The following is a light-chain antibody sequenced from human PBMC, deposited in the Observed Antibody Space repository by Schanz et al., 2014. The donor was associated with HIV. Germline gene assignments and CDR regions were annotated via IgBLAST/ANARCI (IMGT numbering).Light chain of an antibody. CDR2: DVS. J-gene: IGLJ1*01. Sequence: HSALTQPASVSGSPGQSITISCTGTSDDVGGYNHVSWYQQHPGKAPKLMVYDVSNRPSGVSNRFSGSKSGNTASLTISGLQAEDEADYYCQSYDSSLSGLYVFGTGTQLTVL. CDR1: SDDVGGYNH. CDR3: QSYDSSLSGLYV. V-gene: IGLV2-14*03.